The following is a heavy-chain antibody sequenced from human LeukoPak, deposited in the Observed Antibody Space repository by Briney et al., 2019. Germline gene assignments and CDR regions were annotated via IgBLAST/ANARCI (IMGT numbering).Heavy chain of an antibody. CDR2: IYTSGST. J-gene: IGHJ5*02. CDR3: ARLGRSYGSGSYWRIDP. CDR1: GGSISSYY. Sequence: SETLSLTCTVSGGSISSYYWSWIRQPAGKGLEWIGRIYTSGSTNYNPSLKSRVTMSVDTSKNQFSLKLSSVTAADTAVYYCARLGRSYGSGSYWRIDPWGQGTLVTVSS. V-gene: IGHV4-4*07. D-gene: IGHD3-10*01.